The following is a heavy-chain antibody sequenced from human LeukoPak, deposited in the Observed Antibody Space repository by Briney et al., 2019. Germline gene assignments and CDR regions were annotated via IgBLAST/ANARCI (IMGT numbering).Heavy chain of an antibody. D-gene: IGHD3-10*01. CDR1: GGSFSGYY. J-gene: IGHJ6*03. CDR2: INHSGST. Sequence: PSETLSLTCAVYGGSFSGYYWSWIRQPPGKGLEWIGEINHSGSTNYNPSLKSRVTISVDTSKNQFSLKLSSVTAADTAVYYCARGSRGYYYYYMDVWGKGTTVTVS. CDR3: ARGSRGYYYYYMDV. V-gene: IGHV4-34*01.